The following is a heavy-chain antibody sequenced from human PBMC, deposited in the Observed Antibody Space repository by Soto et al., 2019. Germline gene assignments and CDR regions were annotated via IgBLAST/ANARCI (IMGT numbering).Heavy chain of an antibody. CDR1: GGSISSYS. V-gene: IGHV4-59*01. CDR2: IYYSGST. J-gene: IGHJ6*02. Sequence: SLTCTVSGGSISSYSWSWIRQPPGKGLEWIGYIYYSGSTNYNPSLKSRVTISVDTSKNQFPLKLSSVTAADTAVYYCARVRIYYYGMDVWGQGTTVTVSS. CDR3: ARVRIYYYGMDV.